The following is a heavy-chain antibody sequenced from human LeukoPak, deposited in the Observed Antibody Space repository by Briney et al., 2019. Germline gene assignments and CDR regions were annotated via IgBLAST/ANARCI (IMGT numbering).Heavy chain of an antibody. D-gene: IGHD5-18*01. CDR2: IKQDGSEK. CDR3: ARDLSGIAGYTYGRGIDY. Sequence: GGSLRLSCAASGFTFNRYWMSWVRQAPGKGLEWVANIKQDGSEKYYVDSVKGRFTISRDNAKNSLYLQMNSLRAEDTAVYYCARDLSGIAGYTYGRGIDYWGQGTLVTVSS. V-gene: IGHV3-7*01. J-gene: IGHJ4*02. CDR1: GFTFNRYW.